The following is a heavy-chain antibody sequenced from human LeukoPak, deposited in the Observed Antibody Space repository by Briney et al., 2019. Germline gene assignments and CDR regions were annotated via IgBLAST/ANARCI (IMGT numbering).Heavy chain of an antibody. CDR1: GYTFTGYY. CDR3: ARVATRAFRYYFDY. J-gene: IGHJ4*02. CDR2: INPNSGGT. D-gene: IGHD5-12*01. V-gene: IGHV1-2*02. Sequence: ASVKVSCTASGYTFTGYYMHWVRQAPGQGLEWMGWINPNSGGTNYAQKFQGRVTMTRDTSISTAYMELSRLRSDDTAVYYCARVATRAFRYYFDYWGQGTLVTVSS.